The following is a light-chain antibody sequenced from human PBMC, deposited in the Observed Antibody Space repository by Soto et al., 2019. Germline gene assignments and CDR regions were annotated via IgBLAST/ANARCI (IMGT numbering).Light chain of an antibody. Sequence: QPVLTQSHSASASLGASVTLTCTLSSGHSTYAIAWHQQQPEKGPRYLMKLNNDGSHSKGDGIPDRFSGSSSGAERYLTISSLQSEDEADYYCQTWGTGVAVFGGGTQLTVL. CDR2: LNNDGSH. J-gene: IGLJ7*01. CDR1: SGHSTYA. CDR3: QTWGTGVAV. V-gene: IGLV4-69*01.